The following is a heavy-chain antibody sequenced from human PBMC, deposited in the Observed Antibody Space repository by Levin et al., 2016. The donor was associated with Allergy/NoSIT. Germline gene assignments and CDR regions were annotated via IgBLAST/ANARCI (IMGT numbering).Heavy chain of an antibody. D-gene: IGHD6-19*01. V-gene: IGHV3-23*01. CDR2: ISGSGVST. J-gene: IGHJ4*02. Sequence: VRQAPGKGLEWVSAISGSGVSTFYADSVKGRFTISRDNSKNTMYLQMNSLRAEDTAVYYCAKMSGYSSGWTPDYWGQGTLVTVSS. CDR3: AKMSGYSSGWTPDY.